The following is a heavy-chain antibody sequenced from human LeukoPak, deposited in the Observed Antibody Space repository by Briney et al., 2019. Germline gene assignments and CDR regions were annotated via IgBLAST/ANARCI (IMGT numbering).Heavy chain of an antibody. D-gene: IGHD3-9*01. CDR1: GYTFTSYG. CDR3: ARDPYDILTGYRFFGYFDY. J-gene: IGHJ4*02. CDR2: ISAYNGNT. V-gene: IGHV1-18*01. Sequence: GASVKVSCKASGYTFTSYGISWVRQAPGQGLEWMGWISAYNGNTNYAQKLQGRVTMTTDTSTGTAYMELRSLRSDDTAVYYCARDPYDILTGYRFFGYFDYWGQGTLVTVSS.